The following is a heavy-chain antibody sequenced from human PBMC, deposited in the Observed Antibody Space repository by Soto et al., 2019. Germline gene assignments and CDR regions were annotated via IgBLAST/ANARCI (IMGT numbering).Heavy chain of an antibody. CDR1: GFTFSSCG. Sequence: QIQLVQFGPEVRKPGTPVKVSCKASGFTFSSCGIHWVRQARGQRLEWIGWIVVGSGNTNYAQKFQNRVDITRDVSTHTVYMELASQRSDDSAVYYFRADLAPTDPCSWVEPGGQGSVVPVSS. J-gene: IGHJ5*02. V-gene: IGHV1-58*02. CDR3: RADLAPTDPCSWVEP. D-gene: IGHD1-1*01. CDR2: IVVGSGNT.